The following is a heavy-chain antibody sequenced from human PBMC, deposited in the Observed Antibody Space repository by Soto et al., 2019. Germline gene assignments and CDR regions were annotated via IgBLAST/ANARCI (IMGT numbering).Heavy chain of an antibody. D-gene: IGHD4-17*01. J-gene: IGHJ4*02. V-gene: IGHV4-59*08. CDR3: ARAYGYYATDY. Sequence: QVQLEESGPGLVKPSETLSLTCTVSGGSISSYYWSWIRQPPGKGLEWIGYIYYSGSTNYNPSLNTRVTISVDTSKNQCSLKLSSVTAADTAVYYCARAYGYYATDYWRQGTLVTVSS. CDR1: GGSISSYY. CDR2: IYYSGST.